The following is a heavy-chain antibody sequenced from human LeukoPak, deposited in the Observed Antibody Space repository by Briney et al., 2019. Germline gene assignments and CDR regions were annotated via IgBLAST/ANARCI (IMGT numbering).Heavy chain of an antibody. D-gene: IGHD6-13*01. CDR1: GFTFSSYN. CDR3: ARTKAKYSSSWVAGNAFDI. Sequence: GGSLRLSCAASGFTFSSYNMNWVRQAPGKGLEWVSSISSSSSYIYYADSVKGRFTISRDNAKNSLYLQMNSLRAEDTAVYYCARTKAKYSSSWVAGNAFDIWGQGTMVTVSS. J-gene: IGHJ3*02. CDR2: ISSSSSYI. V-gene: IGHV3-21*01.